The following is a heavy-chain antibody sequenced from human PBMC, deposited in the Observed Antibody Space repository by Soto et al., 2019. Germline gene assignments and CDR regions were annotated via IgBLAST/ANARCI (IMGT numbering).Heavy chain of an antibody. CDR3: TTMIVVVRDDNWFDP. V-gene: IGHV4-4*02. CDR1: SGSISSSVW. D-gene: IGHD3-22*01. Sequence: PSETLSLTCAVSSGSISSSVWWSWVRQPPGKGLEWIGRISYSRNTDYNTSLKGRVTISVDTSKNQFSLKLSSVTAADTAVYYCTTMIVVVRDDNWFDPWGQGTLVTVSS. CDR2: ISYSRNT. J-gene: IGHJ5*02.